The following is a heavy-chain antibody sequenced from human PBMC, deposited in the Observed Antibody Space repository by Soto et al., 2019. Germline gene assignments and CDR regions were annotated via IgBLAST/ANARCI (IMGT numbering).Heavy chain of an antibody. CDR3: AKEYYYDPSGPYSDLYFDS. Sequence: GGSLRLSCAASGFSFSSYAMRWVRQAPSQGLEWVSSITTRGGRTYYAASVRGRFTISRDNFANALYLEMNSLRAEDTAIYYCAKEYYYDPSGPYSDLYFDSWGQGTLVTVSS. CDR1: GFSFSSYA. J-gene: IGHJ4*02. D-gene: IGHD3-22*01. V-gene: IGHV3-23*01. CDR2: ITTRGGRT.